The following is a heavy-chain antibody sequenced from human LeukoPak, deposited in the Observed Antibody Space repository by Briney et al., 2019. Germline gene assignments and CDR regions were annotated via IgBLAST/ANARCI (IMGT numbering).Heavy chain of an antibody. V-gene: IGHV1-69*04. CDR1: GGTFSSYA. J-gene: IGHJ6*02. Sequence: ASVKVSCKASGGTFSSYAISWVRQAPGQGLEWMGRIIPILGIANYAQKFQGRVTITADKSTSTAYMELSSLRSEDTAVYYCARPVENYYYYGMDVWAKGPRSPSP. CDR3: ARPVENYYYYGMDV. CDR2: IIPILGIA.